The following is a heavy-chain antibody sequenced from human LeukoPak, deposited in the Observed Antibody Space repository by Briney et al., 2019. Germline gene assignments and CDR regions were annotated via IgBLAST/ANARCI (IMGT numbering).Heavy chain of an antibody. J-gene: IGHJ3*02. Sequence: SETLSLTCTVSGGSISSYYWSWIRQPPGKGLEWFGYIYYSGSTNYNPSLKSRVTISVDTSKNQFSLKLSSVTAADTAVYYCARGENSDYGGNSPSFDIWGQGTMVTVSS. CDR3: ARGENSDYGGNSPSFDI. D-gene: IGHD4-23*01. CDR1: GGSISSYY. V-gene: IGHV4-59*01. CDR2: IYYSGST.